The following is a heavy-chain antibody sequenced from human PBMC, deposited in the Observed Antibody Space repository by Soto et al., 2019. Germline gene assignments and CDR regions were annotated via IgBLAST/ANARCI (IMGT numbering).Heavy chain of an antibody. CDR1: GGTFSSYA. V-gene: IGHV1-69*01. D-gene: IGHD2-2*02. CDR2: IIPIFGTA. J-gene: IGHJ5*02. CDR3: AIRGPVVVPAAIPDWFDP. Sequence: QVQLVQSGAEVKKTGSSVKVSCKASGGTFSSYAISWVRQAPGQGLEWMGGIIPIFGTANYAQKFQGRVTITADESTSTAYMELSSLRSEDTAVYYCAIRGPVVVPAAIPDWFDPWGQGTLVTVSS.